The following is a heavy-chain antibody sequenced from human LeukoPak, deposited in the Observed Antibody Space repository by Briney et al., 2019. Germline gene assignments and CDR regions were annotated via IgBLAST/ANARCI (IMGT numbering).Heavy chain of an antibody. CDR3: AKGRVIYYDTTSYRPDDSFDF. J-gene: IGHJ3*01. D-gene: IGHD3-22*01. Sequence: SVKVSCKASGGTFSSYAISWVRQAPGQGLEWMGGIIPIFGTANYAQKFQGRVTITADKSTSTAYMELSSLRSDDTAVYYCAKGRVIYYDTTSYRPDDSFDFWGQGTMITVSS. CDR2: IIPIFGTA. V-gene: IGHV1-69*06. CDR1: GGTFSSYA.